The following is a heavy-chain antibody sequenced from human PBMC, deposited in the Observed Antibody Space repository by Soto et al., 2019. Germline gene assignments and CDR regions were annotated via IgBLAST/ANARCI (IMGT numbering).Heavy chain of an antibody. V-gene: IGHV1-69*12. CDR2: IIPIFGTA. D-gene: IGHD3-22*01. CDR3: ARSHPYYDSSGYYRYYFDY. J-gene: IGHJ4*02. Sequence: QVQLVQSGAEVKKPGSSVKVSCKASGGTFSSYAISWVRQAPGQGLEWMGGIIPIFGTANYAQKFQGRVTITADESTSTAYMELSSLRSEDTAVYYCARSHPYYDSSGYYRYYFDYWGQGTPVTVSS. CDR1: GGTFSSYA.